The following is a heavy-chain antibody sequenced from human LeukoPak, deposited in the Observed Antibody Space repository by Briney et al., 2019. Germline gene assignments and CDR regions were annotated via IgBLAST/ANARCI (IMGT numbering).Heavy chain of an antibody. CDR1: GFTFSSYA. D-gene: IGHD3-10*01. Sequence: PGRSLRLSCAASGFTFSSYAMHWVRQAPGKGLEWVAVISYDGSNKYYADSVEGRFTISRDNSKNTLYLQMNSLRAEDTAVYYCARDYYGSGSYQDYWGQGTLVTVSS. CDR2: ISYDGSNK. V-gene: IGHV3-30*04. J-gene: IGHJ4*02. CDR3: ARDYYGSGSYQDY.